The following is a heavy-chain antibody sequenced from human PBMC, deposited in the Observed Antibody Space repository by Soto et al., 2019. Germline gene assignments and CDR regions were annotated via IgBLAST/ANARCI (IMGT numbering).Heavy chain of an antibody. Sequence: HPGGSLRLSCAGSGFIFSDFSMNWVRQAPGKGLQWIAYISTSGSTVYYADSVKGRFTISRDNARNSLSLQMNSLRDDDTAVYYCAREAASGSDYWGQGTLVTVSS. CDR1: GFIFSDFS. J-gene: IGHJ4*02. CDR3: AREAASGSDY. V-gene: IGHV3-48*02. CDR2: ISTSGSTV. D-gene: IGHD3-3*01.